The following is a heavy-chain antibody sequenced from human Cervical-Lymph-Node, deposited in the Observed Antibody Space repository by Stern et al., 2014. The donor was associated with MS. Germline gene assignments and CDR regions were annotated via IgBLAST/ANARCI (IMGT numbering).Heavy chain of an antibody. V-gene: IGHV1-3*01. CDR2: INAANGDT. D-gene: IGHD6-13*01. CDR3: GRGQQSLDP. Sequence: QLVPPGAAVNNPGASVKVSCKASGYTFTSYAIHWARQAPGQRLEWMGRINAANGDTYYSEKFQGRVSFTRDTSGNTAYMELFSLTAEDTTVYYCGRGQQSLDPWGQGTLVTVSA. CDR1: GYTFTSYA. J-gene: IGHJ5*02.